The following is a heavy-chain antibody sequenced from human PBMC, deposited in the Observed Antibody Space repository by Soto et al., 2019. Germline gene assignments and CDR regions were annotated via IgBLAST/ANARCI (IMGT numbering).Heavy chain of an antibody. CDR2: ISAHNGNT. CDR3: ARGRHGAY. D-gene: IGHD3-10*01. V-gene: IGHV1-18*01. CDR1: GYGFTTYG. Sequence: QVHLVQSGAEVKKPGASVKVSCKGSGYGFTTYGITWVRQAPGQGLEWMAWISAHNGNTNYAQKLQGRATVTRDTPTSTATMGRRSPRSADTAVYHCARGRHGAYWGQGALFTVP. J-gene: IGHJ4*02.